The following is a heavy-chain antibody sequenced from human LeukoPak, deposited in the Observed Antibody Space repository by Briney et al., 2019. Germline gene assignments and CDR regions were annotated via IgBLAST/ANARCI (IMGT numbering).Heavy chain of an antibody. CDR1: GGSISSYY. Sequence: PSETLSLTCTVSGGSISSYYWSWIRQPPGKGLEWIGYIYYSGSTNYNPSLKSRVTISVDTSKNQFSLKLSSVAAADTAVYYCARLYCGGDCYSWGNFDYWGQGTLVTVSS. J-gene: IGHJ4*02. CDR2: IYYSGST. V-gene: IGHV4-59*08. CDR3: ARLYCGGDCYSWGNFDY. D-gene: IGHD2-21*02.